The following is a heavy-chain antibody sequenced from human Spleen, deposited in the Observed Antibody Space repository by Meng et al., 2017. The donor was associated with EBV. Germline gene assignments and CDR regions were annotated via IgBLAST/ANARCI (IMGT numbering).Heavy chain of an antibody. CDR2: IYDGGTT. J-gene: IGHJ4*02. D-gene: IGHD3-10*01. CDR3: AKSRSSTPGVVDY. CDR1: GASVSGGTYH. Sequence: QWRLQESGPGLGKPSETLSFTCTVSGASVSGGTYHWSWIRQPPGKELEWIGYIYDGGTTIYNPSLKSRVIILVDASKNQFSLKMRSVTTADTAVYYCAKSRSSTPGVVDYWGQGTLVTVSS. V-gene: IGHV4-61*01.